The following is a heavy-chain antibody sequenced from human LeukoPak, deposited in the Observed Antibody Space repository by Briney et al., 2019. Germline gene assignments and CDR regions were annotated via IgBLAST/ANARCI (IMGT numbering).Heavy chain of an antibody. D-gene: IGHD1-14*01. Sequence: PSETLSLTCAVYGGSFSGYYWSWIRQPPGKGLEWIGEINHSGSTNYNPSLKSRVTISVDTSKNQFSLKLSSVTAADTAVYYCARQPGYWGQGTLVTVSS. J-gene: IGHJ4*02. V-gene: IGHV4-34*01. CDR3: ARQPGY. CDR1: GGSFSGYY. CDR2: INHSGST.